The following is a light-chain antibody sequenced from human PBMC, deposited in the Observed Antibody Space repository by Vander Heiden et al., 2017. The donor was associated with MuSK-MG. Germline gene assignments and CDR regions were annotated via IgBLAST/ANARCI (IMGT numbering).Light chain of an antibody. CDR1: QDISNY. V-gene: IGKV1-33*01. CDR2: DAS. CDR3: QQYDNPPPLT. Sequence: DITTTQSPSTLSASGGDRVTITSQASQDISNYLNWYQQKPGKAPKLLIYDASNLATGVPSRFSGSGSGTDFTFTISSLQPEDIATYYCQQYDNPPPLTFGGGTKVEIK. J-gene: IGKJ4*01.